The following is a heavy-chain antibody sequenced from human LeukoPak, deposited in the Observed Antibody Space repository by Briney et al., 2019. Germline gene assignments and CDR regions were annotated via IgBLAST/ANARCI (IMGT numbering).Heavy chain of an antibody. J-gene: IGHJ4*02. Sequence: GRSLRLSCAASGFTFSSYGMHWVRQAPGKGLEWVAVISYDGSNKYYADSVKGRFTISRDNSKNTLYLQMNSLRAEDTAVYYCAKQGEYSGYQLFDYWGQGTLVTVSS. CDR3: AKQGEYSGYQLFDY. CDR1: GFTFSSYG. CDR2: ISYDGSNK. D-gene: IGHD5-12*01. V-gene: IGHV3-30*18.